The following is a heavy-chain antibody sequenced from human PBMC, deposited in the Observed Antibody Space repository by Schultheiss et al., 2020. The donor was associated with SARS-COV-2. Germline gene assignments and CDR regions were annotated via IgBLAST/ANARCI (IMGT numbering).Heavy chain of an antibody. CDR2: INHSGST. J-gene: IGHJ4*02. CDR3: ARVNAPYGDYVGIDY. CDR1: GGSISSYY. D-gene: IGHD4-17*01. V-gene: IGHV4-34*01. Sequence: SETLSLTCTVSGGSISSYYWSWIRQPPGKGLEWIGEINHSGSTNYNPSLKSPVTISVDTSKNQFSLKLSSVTAADTAVYYCARVNAPYGDYVGIDYWGQGTLVTVSS.